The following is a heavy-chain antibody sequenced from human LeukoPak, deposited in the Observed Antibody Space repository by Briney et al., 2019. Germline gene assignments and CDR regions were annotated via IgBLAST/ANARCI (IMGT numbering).Heavy chain of an antibody. Sequence: SVKVSCKASGGTFSSYAISWVRQAPGQGLEWMGGIIPIFSTANYAQKFQGRVTITADESTSTAYMEPSSLRSEDTAVYYCAREVFAGYRAFDYWGQGTLVTVSS. V-gene: IGHV1-69*13. CDR3: AREVFAGYRAFDY. D-gene: IGHD3-16*02. CDR2: IIPIFSTA. CDR1: GGTFSSYA. J-gene: IGHJ4*02.